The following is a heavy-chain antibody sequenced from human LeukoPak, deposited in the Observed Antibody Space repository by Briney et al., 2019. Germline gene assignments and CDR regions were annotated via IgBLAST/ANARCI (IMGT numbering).Heavy chain of an antibody. V-gene: IGHV3-11*01. Sequence: PGGSLRLSCAASGFTFSAYYMSWIRQAPGKGLEWISYISSSGSTTYYADSVKGRFTISRDNAKNPLYLQMNSLRAEDTAVYYCARAYACGGDCYSFRIGWFDPWGQGTLVTVSS. CDR3: ARAYACGGDCYSFRIGWFDP. J-gene: IGHJ5*02. D-gene: IGHD2-21*02. CDR1: GFTFSAYY. CDR2: ISSSGSTT.